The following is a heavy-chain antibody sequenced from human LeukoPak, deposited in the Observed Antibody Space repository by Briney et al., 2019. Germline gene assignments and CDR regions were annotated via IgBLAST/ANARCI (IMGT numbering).Heavy chain of an antibody. V-gene: IGHV3-11*01. D-gene: IGHD2-8*01. CDR1: GFTFSNYY. J-gene: IGHJ6*02. CDR2: TTSSDSRI. CDR3: ARVVYRSLMDG. Sequence: GGSLRLSCVASGFTFSNYYMSWGRQAPGKGLGWVAYTTSSDSRIHYADSARGRFTIPRDNAKNSLYLQMNNLRADGRAVYYWARVVYRSLMDGWGQGSTVT.